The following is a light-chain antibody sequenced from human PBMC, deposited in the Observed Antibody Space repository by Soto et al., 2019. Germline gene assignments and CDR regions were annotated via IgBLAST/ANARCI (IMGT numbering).Light chain of an antibody. J-gene: IGKJ1*01. CDR3: QQYKT. CDR1: QSVSTSY. V-gene: IGKV3-20*01. CDR2: DAF. Sequence: EIVLIPSVATLSLSPGERATHPCRASQSVSTSYVAWYQQKFGQAPRLLIYDAFSRATGIPDRFSASGSGTDFTLTISRLEPEDFAVYYCQQYKTFGQGTKVDIK.